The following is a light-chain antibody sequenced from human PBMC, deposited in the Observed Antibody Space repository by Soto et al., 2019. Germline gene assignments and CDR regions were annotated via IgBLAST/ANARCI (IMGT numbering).Light chain of an antibody. Sequence: EILFTQSPATLSSSPGGRATLSYRASQSVSSYLAWYQQKPGQPPRLLIYDSSNRATGIPARFSGSGSATDFTLTISSLEPEDFAVYYCQQRSNWPWTFGKGTKV. CDR2: DSS. V-gene: IGKV3-11*01. J-gene: IGKJ1*01. CDR3: QQRSNWPWT. CDR1: QSVSSY.